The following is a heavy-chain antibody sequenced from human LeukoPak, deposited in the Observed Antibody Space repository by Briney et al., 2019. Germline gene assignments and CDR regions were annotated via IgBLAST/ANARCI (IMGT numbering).Heavy chain of an antibody. Sequence: SETLSLTCAVYGGSFSGYYWSWIRLPPGKGLEWIGEINHSGSTNYNPSLKSRVTISVDTSKNQFSLKLSSVTAADTAVYYCARDGVYYYGSGSSDYYYYYYMDVWGKGTTVTVSS. CDR1: GGSFSGYY. D-gene: IGHD3-10*01. CDR3: ARDGVYYYGSGSSDYYYYYYMDV. J-gene: IGHJ6*03. CDR2: INHSGST. V-gene: IGHV4-34*01.